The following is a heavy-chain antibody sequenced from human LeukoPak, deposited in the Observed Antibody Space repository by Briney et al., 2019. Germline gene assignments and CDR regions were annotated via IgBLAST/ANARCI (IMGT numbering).Heavy chain of an antibody. D-gene: IGHD6-6*01. V-gene: IGHV3-21*05. CDR1: GFTFSSYE. CDR2: ISSSSSYT. J-gene: IGHJ6*02. CDR3: ARGAARRQPGNSYYYGMDV. Sequence: PGGSLRLSCAASGFTFSSYEMNWVRQAPGKGLEWVSYISSSSSYTNYADSVKGRFTISRDNAKNSLYLQMNSLRAEDTAVYYCARGAARRQPGNSYYYGMDVWGQGTTVTVSS.